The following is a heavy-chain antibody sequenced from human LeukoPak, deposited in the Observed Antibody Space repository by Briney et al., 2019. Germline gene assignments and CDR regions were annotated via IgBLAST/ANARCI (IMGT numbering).Heavy chain of an antibody. J-gene: IGHJ4*02. CDR2: IYSGGGT. Sequence: PGGSLRLFCAASGFTVSYNYVSWVRQAPGKGLEWVSVIYSGGGTYYADSVKGRFTISRDNSKNTVYLQMNSLRAEDTAVYYCAARYDRRGSLGYWGQGTLVTVSS. CDR1: GFTVSYNY. V-gene: IGHV3-53*01. D-gene: IGHD3-22*01. CDR3: AARYDRRGSLGY.